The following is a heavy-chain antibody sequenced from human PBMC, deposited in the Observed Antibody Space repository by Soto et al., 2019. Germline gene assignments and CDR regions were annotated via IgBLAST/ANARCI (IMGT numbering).Heavy chain of an antibody. CDR3: ARVPAVNWFDP. V-gene: IGHV4-30-2*01. D-gene: IGHD4-4*01. CDR2: IYHSGST. Sequence: SDTLSLTCAVSGGSISSGGYSWSWIRQPPGKGLEWIGYIYHSGSTYYNPSLKSRVTISVDRSKNQFSLKLSSVTAAGTAVYYCARVPAVNWFDPWGQGTLVTVSS. J-gene: IGHJ5*02. CDR1: GGSISSGGYS.